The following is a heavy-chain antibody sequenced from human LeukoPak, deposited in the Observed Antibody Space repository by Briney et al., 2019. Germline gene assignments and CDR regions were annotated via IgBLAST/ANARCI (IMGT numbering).Heavy chain of an antibody. CDR3: ARGNARLEWLPDYYYYGMDV. CDR2: IKQDGTEK. V-gene: IGHV3-7*01. Sequence: GGSLRLSCAASGFTFSSYWMGWVCQASGKGLEWVANIKQDGTEKYYVDSVKGRFTISRDNAKNSLYLQMNSLRAEDTAVYYCARGNARLEWLPDYYYYGMDVWGQGTTVTVSS. J-gene: IGHJ6*02. D-gene: IGHD3-3*01. CDR1: GFTFSSYW.